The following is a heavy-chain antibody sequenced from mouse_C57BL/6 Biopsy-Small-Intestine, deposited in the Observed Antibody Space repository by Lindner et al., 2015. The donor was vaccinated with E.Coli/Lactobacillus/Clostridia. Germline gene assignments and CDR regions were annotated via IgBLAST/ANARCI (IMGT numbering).Heavy chain of an antibody. CDR3: ARCDSIYEVYFDY. J-gene: IGHJ2*01. Sequence: QLQESGPGLAKPSQTLSLTCSVTGYSITSAYWNWIRKFPGNKLEYMGYISYSGNTYYNPSLESRFSITRDTSKNQYYLQLNSVTTEDTAIYYCARCDSIYEVYFDYWGQGTTLTVSS. CDR2: ISYSGNT. V-gene: IGHV3-8*01. D-gene: IGHD2-5*01. CDR1: GYSITSAY.